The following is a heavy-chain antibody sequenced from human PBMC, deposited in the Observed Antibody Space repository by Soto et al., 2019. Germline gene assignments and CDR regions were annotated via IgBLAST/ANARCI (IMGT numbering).Heavy chain of an antibody. Sequence: VQLVESGGGVVQPGRSLRLSCAGSGFTFGSYGMHWVRQSPGKGLEWVAVISDDGNKEFYGDSVEGRFTISRDNSKNTLLLQMDILKTEDTAVYSCAKGRWLARDWGQGTLVTVSS. CDR2: ISDDGNKE. V-gene: IGHV3-30*18. D-gene: IGHD6-19*01. J-gene: IGHJ4*02. CDR1: GFTFGSYG. CDR3: AKGRWLARD.